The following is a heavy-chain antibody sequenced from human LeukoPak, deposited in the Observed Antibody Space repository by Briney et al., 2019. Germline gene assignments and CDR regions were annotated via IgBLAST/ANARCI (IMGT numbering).Heavy chain of an antibody. Sequence: GGSLRLSCAASGFTFSSYWISWVRQAPGKGLEWVANIKQDGSEKYYVDSVKGRFTISRDNAKNSLYLQMSSLRAEDTAVYYCARGPDSSSWYGDAFDIWGQGTMVTVSS. D-gene: IGHD6-13*01. CDR1: GFTFSSYW. CDR2: IKQDGSEK. J-gene: IGHJ3*02. V-gene: IGHV3-7*04. CDR3: ARGPDSSSWYGDAFDI.